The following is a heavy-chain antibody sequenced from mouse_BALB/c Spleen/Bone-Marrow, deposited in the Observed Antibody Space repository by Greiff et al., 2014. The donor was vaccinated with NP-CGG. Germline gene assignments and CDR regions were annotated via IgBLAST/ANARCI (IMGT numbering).Heavy chain of an antibody. J-gene: IGHJ1*01. CDR2: INNNGGST. D-gene: IGHD1-1*01. CDR1: GFTFSSYG. CDR3: ARVYGWYFDV. V-gene: IGHV5-6-3*01. Sequence: EVMLVESGGGLVQPGGSLKLSCVASGFTFSSYGMPWVRQTPDKRLELVATINNNGGSTYYPDSVKGQFTISRDNAKNTLYLQMSSLKSEDTAVYYCARVYGWYFDVWGAGTTVTVSS.